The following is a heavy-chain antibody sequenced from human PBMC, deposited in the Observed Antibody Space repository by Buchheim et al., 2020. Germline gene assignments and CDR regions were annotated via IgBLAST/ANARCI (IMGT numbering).Heavy chain of an antibody. Sequence: QVQLVQSGAEVKKPGASVKVSCKASGYTFTSYAMHWVRQAPGQRLEWMGWINAGNGNTKYSQKFQGRVTITRDTSASPAYMELSSLRSEDTAVYYCARIIGVRGVMGEDVWGQGTT. D-gene: IGHD3-10*01. CDR3: ARIIGVRGVMGEDV. J-gene: IGHJ6*02. V-gene: IGHV1-3*01. CDR2: INAGNGNT. CDR1: GYTFTSYA.